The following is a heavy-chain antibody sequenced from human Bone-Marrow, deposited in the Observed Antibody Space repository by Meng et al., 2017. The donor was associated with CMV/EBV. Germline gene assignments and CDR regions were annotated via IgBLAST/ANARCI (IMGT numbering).Heavy chain of an antibody. J-gene: IGHJ4*02. CDR2: IKQDGSET. CDR3: ARDSGAIFGVVTTYYFEY. Sequence: GGSMRLSCAAAGFTFSSYWMSWVRQAPGKGLEWVANIKQDGSETYYVDSVKGRFTISRDNAKNSLYLQMNSLRAEDTAVYYCARDSGAIFGVVTTYYFEYWGQGTLVTFSS. D-gene: IGHD3-3*01. V-gene: IGHV3-7*01. CDR1: GFTFSSYW.